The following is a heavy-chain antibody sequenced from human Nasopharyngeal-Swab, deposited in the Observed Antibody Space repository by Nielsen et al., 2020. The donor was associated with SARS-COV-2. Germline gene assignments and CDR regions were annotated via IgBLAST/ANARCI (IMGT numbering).Heavy chain of an antibody. J-gene: IGHJ4*02. CDR1: GYTFTGFY. Sequence: ASVKVSCKASGYTFTGFYVHWVRQAPGQGLECLGRINPSNGVTIYAQKFLGRVTLTTDTSITTAYMEMRGLKSDDTAVYYCARVDKGPFDHWGQGALVTVSS. CDR2: INPSNGVT. CDR3: ARVDKGPFDH. D-gene: IGHD3-9*01. V-gene: IGHV1-2*06.